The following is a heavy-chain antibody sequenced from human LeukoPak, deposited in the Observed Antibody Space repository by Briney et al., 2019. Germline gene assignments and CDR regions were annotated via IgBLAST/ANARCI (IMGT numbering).Heavy chain of an antibody. CDR1: GGSISSSSYY. CDR3: AREERGIVVRGVPFDY. J-gene: IGHJ4*02. D-gene: IGHD3-10*01. CDR2: IYYSGST. V-gene: IGHV4-39*07. Sequence: SETLSLTCTVSGGSISSSSYYWGWIRQPPGKGLEWIGSIYYSGSTYYNPSLKSRVTISVDTSKNQFSLKLSSVTAADTAVYYCAREERGIVVRGVPFDYWGQGTLVTVSS.